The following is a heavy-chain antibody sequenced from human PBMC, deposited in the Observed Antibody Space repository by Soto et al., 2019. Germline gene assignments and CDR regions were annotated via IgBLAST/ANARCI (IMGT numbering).Heavy chain of an antibody. J-gene: IGHJ4*02. V-gene: IGHV4-39*01. CDR2: IYYSGST. CDR3: ARLGRSVLRFLEWLPYFDY. D-gene: IGHD3-3*01. CDR1: GVSISSYY. Sequence: PSETLSLTCTVSGVSISSYYWGWIRQPPGKRLEWIGSIYYSGSTYYNPSHKSRVTISVDTSKNQFSLKLSSVTAADTAVYYCARLGRSVLRFLEWLPYFDYWGQGTLVTVSS.